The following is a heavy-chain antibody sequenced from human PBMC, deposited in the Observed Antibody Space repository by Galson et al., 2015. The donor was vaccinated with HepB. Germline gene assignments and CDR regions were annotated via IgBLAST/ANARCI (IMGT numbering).Heavy chain of an antibody. CDR3: ARVIDDYGDYGSFDY. CDR1: GYTFTSYY. D-gene: IGHD4-17*01. CDR2: INPSGGST. Sequence: CKASGYTFTSYYMHWVRQAPGQGLEWMGIINPSGGSTSYAQKFQGRVTMTRDTSTSTVYMELSSLRSEDTAVYYCARVIDDYGDYGSFDYWGQGTLVAVS. J-gene: IGHJ4*02. V-gene: IGHV1-46*01.